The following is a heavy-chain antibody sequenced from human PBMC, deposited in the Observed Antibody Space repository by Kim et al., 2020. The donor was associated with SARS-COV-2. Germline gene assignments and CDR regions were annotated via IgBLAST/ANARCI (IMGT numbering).Heavy chain of an antibody. J-gene: IGHJ4*02. CDR2: VSYDGSNK. D-gene: IGHD6-19*01. CDR1: GFTFSGYA. Sequence: GGSLRLSCAASGFTFSGYAMHWVRQAPGKGLEWVAVVSYDGSNKYYADSLKGRFTISRDISENTLYLQMNSLRAEDTAVYFCARGRAVTGKSFFDYWGQGTLVTVSS. CDR3: ARGRAVTGKSFFDY. V-gene: IGHV3-30*04.